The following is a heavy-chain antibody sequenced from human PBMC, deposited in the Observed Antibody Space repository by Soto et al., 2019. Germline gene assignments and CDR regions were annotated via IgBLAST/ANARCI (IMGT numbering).Heavy chain of an antibody. CDR3: ARRPVLGYCSGGSCYSRWFDP. D-gene: IGHD2-15*01. Sequence: SETLSLTCAVYGGSFSCYYWSWIRQPPGKGLELIGEINHSGSTNYNPSLKSRVTISVDTSKNQFSLKLSSVTAADTAVYYCARRPVLGYCSGGSCYSRWFDPWGQGTLVTVSS. CDR1: GGSFSCYY. J-gene: IGHJ5*02. CDR2: INHSGST. V-gene: IGHV4-34*01.